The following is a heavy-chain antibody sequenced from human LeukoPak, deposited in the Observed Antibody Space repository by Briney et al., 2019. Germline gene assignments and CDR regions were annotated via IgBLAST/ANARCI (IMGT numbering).Heavy chain of an antibody. D-gene: IGHD6-6*01. CDR3: ARHGEIAALGWFDP. CDR1: GGSISSYY. J-gene: IGHJ5*02. V-gene: IGHV4-59*08. Sequence: SETLSLTCTVSGGSISSYYRSWIRQPPGKGLELIAYIYYSGSTKYNPSLKSRVTISVDTSKNQFSLKLSSVTAADTAVYYCARHGEIAALGWFDPWGQGTLVTVSS. CDR2: IYYSGST.